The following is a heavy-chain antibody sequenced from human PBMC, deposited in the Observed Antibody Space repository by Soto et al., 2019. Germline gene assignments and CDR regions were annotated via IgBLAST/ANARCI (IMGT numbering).Heavy chain of an antibody. CDR2: ISYGSSST. J-gene: IGHJ1*01. V-gene: IGHV3-48*01. CDR1: GFTFSKYV. Sequence: EVQLVESGGGLVQSGGSRRLSCTASGFTFSKYVMNWIRQAPGKGLEWISFISYGSSSTYYADSVTSRFTISRDNAKNSLYLQKNRGRAEDRVVYYCARGEY. CDR3: ARGEY.